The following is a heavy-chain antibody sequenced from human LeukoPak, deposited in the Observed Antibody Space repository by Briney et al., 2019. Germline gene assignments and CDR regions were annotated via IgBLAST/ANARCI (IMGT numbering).Heavy chain of an antibody. D-gene: IGHD6-19*01. CDR3: ARSQYSSGWYGGFDY. V-gene: IGHV4-39*07. CDR2: IYYSGST. J-gene: IGHJ4*02. CDR1: GGSISSSSYY. Sequence: SETLSLTCTVSGGSISSSSYYWGWIRQPPGKGLEWIGSIYYSGSTYYNPSLKSRVTISVDTSKNQFSLKLSSVTAADTAVYYCARSQYSSGWYGGFDYWGQGTLVTVSS.